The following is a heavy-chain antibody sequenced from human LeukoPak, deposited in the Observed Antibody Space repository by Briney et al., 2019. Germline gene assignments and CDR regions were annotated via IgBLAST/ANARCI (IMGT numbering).Heavy chain of an antibody. CDR2: IYHSGST. CDR3: ARESGDCSSTSCYFSNDFDY. D-gene: IGHD2-2*01. CDR1: GGSISSGGYS. J-gene: IGHJ4*02. Sequence: SETLSLTCTVSGGSISSGGYSWSWIRQPPGKGLEWIGYIYHSGSTYYNPSLKSRVTMSVDTSKNQFSLKLSSVTAADTAVYYCARESGDCSSTSCYFSNDFDYWGQGTLVTVSS. V-gene: IGHV4-30-2*01.